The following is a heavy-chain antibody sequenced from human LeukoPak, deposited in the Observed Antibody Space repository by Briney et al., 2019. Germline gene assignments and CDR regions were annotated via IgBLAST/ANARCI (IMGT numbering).Heavy chain of an antibody. J-gene: IGHJ6*03. CDR2: IFYSGST. CDR1: GASISSSSYF. Sequence: PSETLSLTCTVSGASISSSSYFWAWIRQPPGKGLEWIGSIFYSGSTYYNPSLKGRVTISVDTSKSQFSLMLSSVTAADTAVFYCARHFHDPRYYYYYMDVWGKGTTVTVSS. D-gene: IGHD1-1*01. CDR3: ARHFHDPRYYYYYMDV. V-gene: IGHV4-39*01.